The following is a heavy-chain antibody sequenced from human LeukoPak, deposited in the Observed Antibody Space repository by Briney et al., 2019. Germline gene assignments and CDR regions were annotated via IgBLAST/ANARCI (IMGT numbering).Heavy chain of an antibody. CDR1: GGSFSGYY. D-gene: IGHD4-17*01. V-gene: IGHV4-34*01. Sequence: SETLSLTCAVYGGSFSGYYWSWIRQPPGKGLEWIGEINHSGSTNYNPSLESRVTISVDTSKNQFSLKLSSVTAADTAVYYCARSNGDIDYWGQGTLVTVSS. CDR3: ARSNGDIDY. CDR2: INHSGST. J-gene: IGHJ4*02.